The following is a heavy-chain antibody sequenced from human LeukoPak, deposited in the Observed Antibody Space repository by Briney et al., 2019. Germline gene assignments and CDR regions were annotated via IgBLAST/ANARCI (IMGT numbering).Heavy chain of an antibody. Sequence: GASVKVSCKASGYTFTGYYMHWVRQAPGQGLEWMGWINPNSSGTNYAQKFQGRVTMTRDTSISTAYMELSRLRSDDTAVYYCARVGRGATSARFYYYYGMDVWGQGTTVTVSS. CDR3: ARVGRGATSARFYYYYGMDV. V-gene: IGHV1-2*02. CDR2: INPNSSGT. CDR1: GYTFTGYY. D-gene: IGHD1-26*01. J-gene: IGHJ6*02.